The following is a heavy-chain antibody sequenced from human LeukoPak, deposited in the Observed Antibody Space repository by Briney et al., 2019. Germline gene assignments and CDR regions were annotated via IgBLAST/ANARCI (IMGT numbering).Heavy chain of an antibody. Sequence: SETLSLTCAVSGGSISSSNWWSWVRQPPGKGLEWIGEIYHSGSTNYNPSLKSRVTISVDTSKNQFSLKLSSVTAADTAVYYCARDQGSYSSGWYNYYYYYMDVWGKGTTVTVSS. D-gene: IGHD6-19*01. V-gene: IGHV4-4*02. CDR1: GGSISSSNW. CDR2: IYHSGST. J-gene: IGHJ6*03. CDR3: ARDQGSYSSGWYNYYYYYMDV.